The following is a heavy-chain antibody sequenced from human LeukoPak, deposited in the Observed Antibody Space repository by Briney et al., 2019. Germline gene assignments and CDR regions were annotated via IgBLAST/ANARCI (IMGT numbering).Heavy chain of an antibody. J-gene: IGHJ6*03. D-gene: IGHD3-22*01. CDR1: GGSISSGSYY. V-gene: IGHV4-61*02. CDR2: IYTSGST. Sequence: PSETLSLTCTVSGGSISSGSYYWSWIRQPAGKGLEWIGRIYTSGSTNYNPSLKSRVTISVDTSKNQFSLKLSSVTAADTAVYYCARDDHYYDSSGYYPNYYYYYMDVWGKGTTVTISS. CDR3: ARDDHYYDSSGYYPNYYYYYMDV.